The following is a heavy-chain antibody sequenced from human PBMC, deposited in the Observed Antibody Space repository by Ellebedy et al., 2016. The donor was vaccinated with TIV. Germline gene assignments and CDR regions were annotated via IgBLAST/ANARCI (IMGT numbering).Heavy chain of an antibody. CDR3: ARGGFGELLSDYYYYGMDV. CDR2: IYPGDSDT. V-gene: IGHV5-51*01. CDR1: GYSFTSYW. J-gene: IGHJ6*02. Sequence: GESLKISCKGSGYSFTSYWIGWVRQMPGKGLEWMGIIYPGDSDTRYSPSFQGQVTISADKSISTAYLQWSSLKASDTAMYYCARGGFGELLSDYYYYGMDVWGQGTTVTVSS. D-gene: IGHD3-10*01.